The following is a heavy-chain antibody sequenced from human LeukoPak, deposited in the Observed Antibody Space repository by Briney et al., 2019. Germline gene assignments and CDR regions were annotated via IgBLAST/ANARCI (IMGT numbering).Heavy chain of an antibody. CDR1: GFSFSTYW. V-gene: IGHV3-7*01. J-gene: IGHJ4*02. D-gene: IGHD3-10*01. CDR3: ARVRWFGELMTPRYYFDH. CDR2: IKKDGSAE. Sequence: GGSLRLSCAASGFSFSTYWVSWVRQTPGKGLEWVANIKKDGSAEYYVDSVKGRFTISRDNAKNSLYLQMNTLRVEDTAVYFCARVRWFGELMTPRYYFDHWGQGTLVTVSS.